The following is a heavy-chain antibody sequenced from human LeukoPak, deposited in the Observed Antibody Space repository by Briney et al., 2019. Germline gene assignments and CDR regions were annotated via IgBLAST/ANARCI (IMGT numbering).Heavy chain of an antibody. D-gene: IGHD6-13*01. CDR1: GSTFSSYS. V-gene: IGHV3-48*01. CDR3: ARAPGLTAGTENWFDP. CDR2: ISSSSSTI. J-gene: IGHJ5*02. Sequence: GGSLRLSCAASGSTFSSYSMNWVRQAPGKGLEWVSYISSSSSTIYYADSVKGRFTISRDNAKNSLYLQMNSLRAEDTAVYYCARAPGLTAGTENWFDPWGQGTLVTVSS.